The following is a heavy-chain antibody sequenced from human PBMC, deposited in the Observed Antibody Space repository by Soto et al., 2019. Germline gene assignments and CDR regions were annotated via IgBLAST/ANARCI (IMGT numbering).Heavy chain of an antibody. CDR3: ASVTDCSGGSCYPGNWFDP. J-gene: IGHJ5*02. D-gene: IGHD2-15*01. Sequence: ASVKVSCKASGYTFTSYGISWVRRAPGQGLEWMGWISAYNGNTNYAQKLQGRVTMTTDTSTSTAYMELRSLRSDDTAVYYCASVTDCSGGSCYPGNWFDPWGQGTLVTVSS. CDR2: ISAYNGNT. CDR1: GYTFTSYG. V-gene: IGHV1-18*01.